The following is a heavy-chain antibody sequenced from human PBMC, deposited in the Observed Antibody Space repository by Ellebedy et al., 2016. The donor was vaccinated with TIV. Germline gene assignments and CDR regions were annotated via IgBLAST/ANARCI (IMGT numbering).Heavy chain of an antibody. D-gene: IGHD2-2*01. CDR3: ARSPQYCGDSSCYWFDY. Sequence: MPSETLSLTCAVYGGSFSGYYWSWIRQPPGKGLEWIGEINDGGSTNYNPSLKSRVSILIDTSKKHFSLKLSYVTAADTAVYYCARSPQYCGDSSCYWFDYWGQGTLVTVSS. J-gene: IGHJ4*02. CDR2: INDGGST. V-gene: IGHV4-34*01. CDR1: GGSFSGYY.